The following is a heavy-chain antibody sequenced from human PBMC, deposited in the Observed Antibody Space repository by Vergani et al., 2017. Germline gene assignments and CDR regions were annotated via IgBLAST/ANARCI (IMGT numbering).Heavy chain of an antibody. V-gene: IGHV4-31*11. CDR3: ARVDTQVPATSHFYYMDV. CDR2: IFYSGTT. J-gene: IGHJ6*03. Sequence: QVQLQESGPGVVKPSQTLSLTCAVSGGSISSLDHCWTWIRHRPGKGLEWLGYIFYSGTTYDNPSLRSRLPISVDTSQNQFSLKLRSVTAADTAVYYCARVDTQVPATSHFYYMDVWGKGTTVVVSS. D-gene: IGHD6-25*01. CDR1: GGSISSLDHC.